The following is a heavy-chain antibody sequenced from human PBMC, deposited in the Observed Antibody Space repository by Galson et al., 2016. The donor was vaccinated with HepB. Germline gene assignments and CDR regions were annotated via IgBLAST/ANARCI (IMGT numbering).Heavy chain of an antibody. Sequence: SLRLSCAASGFSFSTYDMHWVRQVTGKSPEWVSAIGLVGDTYYPAPVKGRFTIWRDDARDSLYLQMKSLRVEDTAVYFCSRESCTNGRCSGGHALDMWGLGTMVTVSS. J-gene: IGHJ3*02. D-gene: IGHD2-8*01. CDR1: GFSFSTYD. CDR3: SRESCTNGRCSGGHALDM. V-gene: IGHV3-13*04. CDR2: IGLVGDT.